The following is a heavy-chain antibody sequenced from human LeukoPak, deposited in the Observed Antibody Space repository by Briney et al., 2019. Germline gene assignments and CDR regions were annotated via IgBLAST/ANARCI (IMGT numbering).Heavy chain of an antibody. J-gene: IGHJ5*02. CDR3: ATGPNAGPYNWFDP. CDR1: GGTFSSYA. CDR2: IIPIFGTA. Sequence: SVKVSCKASGGTFSSYAISWVRQAPGQGLEWMGGIIPIFGTANYAQKFQGRVTITADESTSTAYMELSSLRSEDTAVYYCATGPNAGPYNWFDPWGQRTLVTVSS. V-gene: IGHV1-69*13. D-gene: IGHD1-1*01.